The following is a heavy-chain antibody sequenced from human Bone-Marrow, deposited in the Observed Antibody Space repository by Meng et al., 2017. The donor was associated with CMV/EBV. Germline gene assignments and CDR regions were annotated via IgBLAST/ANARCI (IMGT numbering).Heavy chain of an antibody. CDR2: IWYDGSNK. J-gene: IGHJ4*02. Sequence: GGSLRLSCAASGFTFSSCGMHWVRQAPGKGLEWVAVIWYDGSNKYYADSVKGRFTISRDNSKNTLYLQMNSLRAEDTAVYYCARRYYYDRSGYPYYFDYWGQGTLVTVSS. V-gene: IGHV3-33*01. CDR3: ARRYYYDRSGYPYYFDY. CDR1: GFTFSSCG. D-gene: IGHD3-22*01.